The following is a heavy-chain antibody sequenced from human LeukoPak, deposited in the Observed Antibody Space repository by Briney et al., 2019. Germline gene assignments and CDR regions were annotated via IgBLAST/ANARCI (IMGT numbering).Heavy chain of an antibody. Sequence: PGGSLRLSCAASGFTFSSYGMSWVRQAPGKGLEWVSVISGSGGRTDYADSVQGRFTVSRDNSKNTLYLQMDSPRAEDTAVYYCAKLKLATVTNIDYWGQGTLVSVSS. D-gene: IGHD4-11*01. J-gene: IGHJ4*02. CDR2: ISGSGGRT. CDR3: AKLKLATVTNIDY. CDR1: GFTFSSYG. V-gene: IGHV3-23*01.